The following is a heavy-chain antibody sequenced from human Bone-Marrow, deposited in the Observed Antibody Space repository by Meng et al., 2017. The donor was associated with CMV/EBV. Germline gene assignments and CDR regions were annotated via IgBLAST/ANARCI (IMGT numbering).Heavy chain of an antibody. Sequence: GESLKISCAASGFTFSSYWMHWVRQAPGKGLVWVSRINSDGSSTSYADSVKGRFTISRDNAKNTLYLQMNSLRAEDTAVYYCARVFPLGYCSGGSCGWGQGTLVTVYS. CDR2: INSDGSST. CDR3: ARVFPLGYCSGGSCG. V-gene: IGHV3-74*01. CDR1: GFTFSSYW. J-gene: IGHJ4*02. D-gene: IGHD2-15*01.